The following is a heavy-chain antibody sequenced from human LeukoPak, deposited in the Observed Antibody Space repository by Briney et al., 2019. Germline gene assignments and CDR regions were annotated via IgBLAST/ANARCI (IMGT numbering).Heavy chain of an antibody. V-gene: IGHV3-7*03. CDR3: ASGGHLDW. CDR2: INEDGSEK. D-gene: IGHD3-16*01. J-gene: IGHJ4*02. CDR1: GITFSRFW. Sequence: GGSLGLSCAASGITFSRFWMSWVRQAPGKGLQWVANINEDGSEKHYVDSVKGRSTISRDNAENSLYLQMNSLRAEDTAVYYCASGGHLDWWGQGALVTVAS.